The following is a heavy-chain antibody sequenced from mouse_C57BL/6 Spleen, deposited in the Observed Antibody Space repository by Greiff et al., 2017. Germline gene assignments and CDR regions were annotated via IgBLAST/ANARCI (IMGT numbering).Heavy chain of an antibody. CDR1: GYAFTNYL. J-gene: IGHJ2*01. CDR3: ARGTLDTVAYYFDY. V-gene: IGHV1-54*01. D-gene: IGHD1-1*01. CDR2: INPGSGGT. Sequence: QVQLQQSGAELVRPGTSVKVSCKASGYAFTNYLIEWVKQRPGQGLEWIGVINPGSGGTNYNEKFKGKATLTADKSSSTAYMQLSSLTSEDSAVYFCARGTLDTVAYYFDYWGQGTTLTVSS.